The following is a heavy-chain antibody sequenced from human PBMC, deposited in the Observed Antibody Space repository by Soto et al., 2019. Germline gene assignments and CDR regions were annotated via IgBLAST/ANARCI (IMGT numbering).Heavy chain of an antibody. D-gene: IGHD3-10*01. J-gene: IGHJ6*02. CDR3: ARTTFPIYGSGSYRYYYYGMDV. CDR1: GGSISSYY. CDR2: IYYSGST. V-gene: IGHV4-59*01. Sequence: PSETLCLTCTVSGGSISSYYWSWIRQPPGKGLEWIGYIYYSGSTNYNPSLKSRVTISVDTSKNQFSLKLSSVTAADTAVYYCARTTFPIYGSGSYRYYYYGMDVWGQGTTVTVS.